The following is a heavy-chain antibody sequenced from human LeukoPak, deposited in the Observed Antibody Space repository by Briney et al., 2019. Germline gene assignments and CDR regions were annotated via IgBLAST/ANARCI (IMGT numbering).Heavy chain of an antibody. Sequence: ASVKVSCKASGYTFTGYYMHWVRQAPGQGREWMGRINPNSGGTNYAQKFQGRVTMTRDTSISTAYMELSRLRSDDTAVYYCARVAARPQNWFDPWGQGTLVTVSS. CDR2: INPNSGGT. CDR3: ARVAARPQNWFDP. D-gene: IGHD6-6*01. CDR1: GYTFTGYY. V-gene: IGHV1-2*06. J-gene: IGHJ5*02.